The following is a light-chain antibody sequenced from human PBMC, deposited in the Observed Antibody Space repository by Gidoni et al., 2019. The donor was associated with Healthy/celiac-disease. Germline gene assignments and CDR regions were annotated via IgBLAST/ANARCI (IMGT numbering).Light chain of an antibody. CDR3: QQYNSYSG. V-gene: IGKV1-5*03. CDR2: KAS. J-gene: IGKJ4*01. CDR1: QSISSW. Sequence: DIQMTQSPSTLSASVGNRVTITCRASQSISSWLAWYQQKPGKAPKLMIYKASSLESGAPSRFSGSGSGTEFTLTISSLQPDDFATYYCQQYNSYSGFGGGTKVEIK.